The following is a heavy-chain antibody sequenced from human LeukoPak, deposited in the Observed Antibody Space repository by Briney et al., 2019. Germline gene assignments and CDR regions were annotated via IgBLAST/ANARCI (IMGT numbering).Heavy chain of an antibody. CDR2: ISYDGSNK. V-gene: IGHV3-30-3*01. CDR3: APTSAEAYFDP. Sequence: PGGSLRLSCAASGFTVSNNYMSWVRQAPGKGLEWVAVISYDGSNKYYADSVKGRFTISRDLSKNTLYLQMNSLRAEDTAVYYCAPTSAEAYFDPWGQGTLVTVSS. CDR1: GFTVSNNY. J-gene: IGHJ5*02.